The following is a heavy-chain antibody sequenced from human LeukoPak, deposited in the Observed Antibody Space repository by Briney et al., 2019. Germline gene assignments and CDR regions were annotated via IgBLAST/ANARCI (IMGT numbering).Heavy chain of an antibody. V-gene: IGHV4-34*01. D-gene: IGHD3-22*01. Sequence: SETLSLTCTVSGGSISSHYWSWIRQPPGKGLEWIGEINHSGSANYNPSLKSRVTISVDMSKNQFSLNLSSVTAADTAVYYCARASRYDSGGYYLDYWGQGTLVTVSS. CDR2: INHSGSA. CDR1: GGSISSHY. CDR3: ARASRYDSGGYYLDY. J-gene: IGHJ4*02.